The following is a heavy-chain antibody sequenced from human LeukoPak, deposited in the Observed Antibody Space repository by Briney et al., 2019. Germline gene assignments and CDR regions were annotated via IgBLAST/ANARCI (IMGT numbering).Heavy chain of an antibody. CDR1: GGSISSGSYY. V-gene: IGHV4-39*01. Sequence: SETLSLTCTVSGGSISSGSYYWGWIRQPPGKGLGWIASMYYSGTTFYSPSLKSRVTISVDTSKNQLSLKLGSVTAADTAVYYCARHPPRDGSAFDYWGQGTLVTVSS. CDR3: ARHPPRDGSAFDY. CDR2: MYYSGTT. J-gene: IGHJ4*02.